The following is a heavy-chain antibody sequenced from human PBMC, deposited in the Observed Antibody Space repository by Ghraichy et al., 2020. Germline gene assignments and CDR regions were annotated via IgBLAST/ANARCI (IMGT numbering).Heavy chain of an antibody. D-gene: IGHD3-9*01. CDR2: INPNSGGT. Sequence: ASVKVSCKASGYTFTGYYMHWVRQAPGQGLEWMGWINPNSGGTNYAQKFQGRVTMTRDTSISTAYMELSRLRSDDTAVDYCARARDYDILTGYYKYYYYYMDVWGKGTTVTVSS. CDR1: GYTFTGYY. V-gene: IGHV1-2*02. J-gene: IGHJ6*03. CDR3: ARARDYDILTGYYKYYYYYMDV.